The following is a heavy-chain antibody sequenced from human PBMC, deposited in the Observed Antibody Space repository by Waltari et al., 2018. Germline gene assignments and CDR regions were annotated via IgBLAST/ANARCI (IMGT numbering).Heavy chain of an antibody. CDR3: AKDVGIAAAGMGGYFDY. J-gene: IGHJ4*02. V-gene: IGHV3-43D*03. Sequence: EVQLVESGGVVVQPGGSLRLSCAASGFTFDDYAMHWVRTAPGKGLEWVSLISWDGGSTYYADSVKGRFTISRDNSKNSLYLQMNSLRAEDTALYYCAKDVGIAAAGMGGYFDYWGQGTLVTVSS. CDR2: ISWDGGST. D-gene: IGHD6-13*01. CDR1: GFTFDDYA.